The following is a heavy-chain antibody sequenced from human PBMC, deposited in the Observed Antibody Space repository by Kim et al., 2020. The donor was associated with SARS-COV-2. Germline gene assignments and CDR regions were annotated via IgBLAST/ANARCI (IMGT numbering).Heavy chain of an antibody. CDR2: IGWNDGIT. V-gene: IGHV3-11*01. D-gene: IGHD3-10*02. Sequence: GGSLRLSCAASGMNFNIQYMSWVRQAPGKGLQWVSFIGWNDGITVYSDSVKGRFTVSRDNATNSVYLQMNSLRAEDTAIYYCSTLHFYVHEHWGPGTLVT. J-gene: IGHJ1*01. CDR3: STLHFYVHEH. CDR1: GMNFNIQY.